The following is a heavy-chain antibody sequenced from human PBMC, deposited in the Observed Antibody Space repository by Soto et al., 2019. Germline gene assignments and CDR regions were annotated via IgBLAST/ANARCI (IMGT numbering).Heavy chain of an antibody. CDR2: IRSKANSYAT. CDR3: ASDTARVYYGIDV. D-gene: IGHD5-18*01. V-gene: IGHV3-73*02. Sequence: EVQLVESGGGLVQPGGSLKLSCAASGFTFSGSAMHWVRQASGKGLEWVGRIRSKANSYATAYAASVKGRFTISRDDSTNTAYLQMNSLKTEDKAVYYCASDTARVYYGIDVWGQGTTVTVSS. CDR1: GFTFSGSA. J-gene: IGHJ6*02.